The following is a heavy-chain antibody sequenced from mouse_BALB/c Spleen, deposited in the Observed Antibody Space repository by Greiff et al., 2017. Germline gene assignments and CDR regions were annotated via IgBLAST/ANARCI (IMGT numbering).Heavy chain of an antibody. D-gene: IGHD1-2*01. Sequence: QVQLKESGPGLVAPSQSLSITCTVSGFSLTGYGVNWVRQPPGKGLEWLGMIWGDGSTDYNSALKSRLSISKDNSKSQVFLKMNSLQTDDTARYYCARDKRDGYGAMDDWGQGTSVTVSS. CDR2: IWGDGST. V-gene: IGHV2-6-7*01. J-gene: IGHJ4*01. CDR3: ARDKRDGYGAMDD. CDR1: GFSLTGYG.